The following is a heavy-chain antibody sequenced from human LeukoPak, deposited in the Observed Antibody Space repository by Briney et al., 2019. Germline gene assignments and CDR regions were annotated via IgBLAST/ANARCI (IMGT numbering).Heavy chain of an antibody. V-gene: IGHV4-39*07. D-gene: IGHD3-22*01. Sequence: PSETLSLTCTVSGGSISSSSYYWGWIRQPPGKGLEWIGSIYYSGSTYYNPSLKSRVTISVDTSKNQFSLKLSSVTAAGTAVYYCARVLREYYYDSSGYPDCWGQGTLVTVSS. CDR3: ARVLREYYYDSSGYPDC. J-gene: IGHJ4*02. CDR2: IYYSGST. CDR1: GGSISSSSYY.